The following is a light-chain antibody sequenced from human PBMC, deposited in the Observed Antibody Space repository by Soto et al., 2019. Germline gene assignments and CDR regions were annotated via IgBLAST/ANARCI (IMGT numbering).Light chain of an antibody. CDR2: WAS. J-gene: IGKJ2*01. Sequence: DIVMTQSPDSLAVSLGERATINCKSSQSLLYSSNNKNYLAWYQQKPGQPPKLLIYWASTRESGVPDRFRGSGSGTDFTLTISSLQAEDVAVYYCQQYYTTSDTFGQGTKLQI. CDR1: QSLLYSSNNKNY. V-gene: IGKV4-1*01. CDR3: QQYYTTSDT.